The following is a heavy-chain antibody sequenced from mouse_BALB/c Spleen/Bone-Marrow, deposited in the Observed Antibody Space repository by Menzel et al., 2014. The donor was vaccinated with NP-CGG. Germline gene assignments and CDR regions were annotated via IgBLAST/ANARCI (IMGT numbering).Heavy chain of an antibody. CDR3: ARWEYYAMDY. V-gene: IGHV14-3*02. CDR1: GFYIKDTY. D-gene: IGHD4-1*01. J-gene: IGHJ4*01. Sequence: EVQVVESGAELVKPGASVKLSCTASGFYIKDTYMHWVKQRPEQGLEWIGRIDPANGNTKYDPKFQGKATITADTSSNTAYLQLSSLTSEDTAVYYCARWEYYAMDYWGQGTSVTVSS. CDR2: IDPANGNT.